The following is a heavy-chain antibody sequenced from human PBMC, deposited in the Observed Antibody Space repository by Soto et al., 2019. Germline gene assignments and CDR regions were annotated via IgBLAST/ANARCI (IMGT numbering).Heavy chain of an antibody. D-gene: IGHD2-2*01. CDR2: INHSGST. CDR1: GGSFSGYY. J-gene: IGHJ5*02. CDR3: ARASYCSSTSCYYYWFDP. Sequence: QVQLQQWGAGLLKPSETLSLTCAVYGGSFSGYYWSWIRQPPGKGLEWIGEINHSGSTNYNPSLKSRVTISVDTSKNQFSLKLSSVTAADTAVYYCARASYCSSTSCYYYWFDPWGQGTLVTVSS. V-gene: IGHV4-34*01.